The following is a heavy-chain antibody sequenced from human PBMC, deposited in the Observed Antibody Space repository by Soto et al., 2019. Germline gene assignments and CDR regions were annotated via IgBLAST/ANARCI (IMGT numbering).Heavy chain of an antibody. V-gene: IGHV3-21*01. CDR3: ARAHLDLRDMGRDY. CDR2: ISSSSSYI. D-gene: IGHD1-7*01. J-gene: IGHJ4*02. Sequence: GGSLRLSCAASGFTFMSYSMNWVRQAPGKGLEWVSSISSSSSYIYYADSVKGRFTISRDNAKNSLYLQMNSLRAEDTAVYYCARAHLDLRDMGRDYWGQGTLVTVSS. CDR1: GFTFMSYS.